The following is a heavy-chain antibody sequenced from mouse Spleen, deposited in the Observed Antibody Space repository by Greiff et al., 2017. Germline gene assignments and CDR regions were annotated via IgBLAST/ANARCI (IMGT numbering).Heavy chain of an antibody. CDR3: ARDGNYFDY. CDR2: IYTGSGNT. CDR1: GYTFTDYY. Sequence: VQLQQSGPELVKPGASVKISCTASGYTFTDYYINWVQQTPGQGLEWIGWIYTGSGNTKYNEKFKGKATLTVDTSSSTAYMQLSSLTSEDTAVYFCARDGNYFDYWGQGTTLTVSS. V-gene: IGHV1-84*02. J-gene: IGHJ2*01. D-gene: IGHD2-1*01.